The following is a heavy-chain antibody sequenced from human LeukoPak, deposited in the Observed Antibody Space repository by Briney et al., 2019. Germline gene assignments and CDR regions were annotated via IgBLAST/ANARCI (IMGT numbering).Heavy chain of an antibody. D-gene: IGHD3-22*01. Sequence: GESLKSSCKGSGYSFTSYWIGWVRQMPGKGLEWMGIIYPGDSDTRYSPSFQGQVTISADKSISTAYLQWSSLKASDTAMYYCATNAEAGYYDSSGYLNYWGQGTLVTVSS. CDR3: ATNAEAGYYDSSGYLNY. CDR2: IYPGDSDT. CDR1: GYSFTSYW. V-gene: IGHV5-51*01. J-gene: IGHJ4*02.